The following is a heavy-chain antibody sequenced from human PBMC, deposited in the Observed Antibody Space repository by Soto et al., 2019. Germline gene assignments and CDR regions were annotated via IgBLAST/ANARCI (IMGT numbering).Heavy chain of an antibody. Sequence: PGGSLRLSCAASGFTFSSYGMHWVRQAPGKGLEWVAVISYDGSNKYYADSVKGRFTISRDNSKNTLYLQMNSLRAEDTAVYYSAKDHYDYSNYDFDYWGQGTLVTVYS. CDR3: AKDHYDYSNYDFDY. D-gene: IGHD4-4*01. J-gene: IGHJ4*02. CDR2: ISYDGSNK. V-gene: IGHV3-30*18. CDR1: GFTFSSYG.